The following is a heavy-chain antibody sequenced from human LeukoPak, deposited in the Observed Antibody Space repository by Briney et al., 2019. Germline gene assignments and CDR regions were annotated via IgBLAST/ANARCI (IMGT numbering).Heavy chain of an antibody. CDR3: ARVRSIAAGGPYYYYYMDV. J-gene: IGHJ6*03. Sequence: GGSLRLSCAASGFTFSSYAMHWVRQAPDKGLEWVAVISYDGSNKYYADSVKGRFTISRDNSKNTLYLQMNSLRAEDTAVYYCARVRSIAAGGPYYYYYMDVWGKGTTVTVSS. CDR1: GFTFSSYA. CDR2: ISYDGSNK. D-gene: IGHD6-13*01. V-gene: IGHV3-30-3*01.